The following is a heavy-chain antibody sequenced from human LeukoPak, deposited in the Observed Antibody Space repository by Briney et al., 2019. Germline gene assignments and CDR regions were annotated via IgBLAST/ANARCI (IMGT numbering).Heavy chain of an antibody. CDR3: ARSRTTMIRGSPNRSFDY. Sequence: PSETLSLTCTVSGGSISSYYWSWIRQPPGKGLEWIGYIYYSGSTNYNPSLKSRVTISVDTSKNQFSLKLSSVTAADTAFYYCARSRTTMIRGSPNRSFDYWGQGILVTVSS. D-gene: IGHD3-10*01. CDR1: GGSISSYY. V-gene: IGHV4-59*01. J-gene: IGHJ4*02. CDR2: IYYSGST.